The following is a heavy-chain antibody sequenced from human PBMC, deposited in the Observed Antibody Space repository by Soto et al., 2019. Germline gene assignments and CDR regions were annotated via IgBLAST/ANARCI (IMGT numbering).Heavy chain of an antibody. D-gene: IGHD3-22*01. J-gene: IGHJ4*02. V-gene: IGHV3-23*01. CDR3: AKSRYSDSSGDFYDF. CDR1: GFTFSNYA. Sequence: EVQLLESGGGLVQTGGSLRLSCAASGFTFSNYAMSWVRQAPGKGLEWVSGIGGRATSAYYADSVKGRFAISRDNSYNTLFLQLNSLRAEDTAVYYCAKSRYSDSSGDFYDFWGQGTLVSVSS. CDR2: IGGRATSA.